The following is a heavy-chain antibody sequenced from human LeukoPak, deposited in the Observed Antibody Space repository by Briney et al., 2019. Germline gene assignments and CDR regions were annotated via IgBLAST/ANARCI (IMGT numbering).Heavy chain of an antibody. CDR3: ARAPGAVAGTSAFDI. CDR2: ISSSGSTI. D-gene: IGHD6-19*01. Sequence: GGSLRLSCAASGFTFSSYEMNWVRQAPGKGLEWVSYISSSGSTIYYADSVKGRFTISRDNAKNSLYLQMNSLRAEDTAVYYCARAPGAVAGTSAFDIWGQGTTVTVSS. V-gene: IGHV3-48*03. J-gene: IGHJ3*02. CDR1: GFTFSSYE.